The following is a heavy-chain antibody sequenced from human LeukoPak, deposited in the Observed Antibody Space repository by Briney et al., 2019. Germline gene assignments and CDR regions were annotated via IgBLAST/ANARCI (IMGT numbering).Heavy chain of an antibody. D-gene: IGHD3-9*01. CDR3: ARDLKYNILTGFRSSFGFDP. J-gene: IGHJ5*02. V-gene: IGHV1-8*01. Sequence: ASVKVSCKASGYTFTSYDINWVRQATGQGLEWMGWMNPNSGNTGYAQKFQGRVTMTRNTSISTAYMELSSLRSEDTAVYYCARDLKYNILTGFRSSFGFDPWGQGTLVTVSS. CDR1: GYTFTSYD. CDR2: MNPNSGNT.